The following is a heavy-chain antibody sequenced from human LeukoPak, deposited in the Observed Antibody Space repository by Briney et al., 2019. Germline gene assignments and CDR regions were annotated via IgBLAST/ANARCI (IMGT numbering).Heavy chain of an antibody. J-gene: IGHJ6*02. CDR2: IYYSGST. Sequence: KPSETLSLTCTVSGGSISSSSYYWGWIRQPPGKGLEWIGSIYYSGSTYYNPSLKSRVTISVDTSKNQFSLKLSSVTAADTAVYYCARVGHSGWPYYYYYGMDVWGQGTTVTVS. V-gene: IGHV4-39*07. CDR1: GGSISSSSYY. D-gene: IGHD6-19*01. CDR3: ARVGHSGWPYYYYYGMDV.